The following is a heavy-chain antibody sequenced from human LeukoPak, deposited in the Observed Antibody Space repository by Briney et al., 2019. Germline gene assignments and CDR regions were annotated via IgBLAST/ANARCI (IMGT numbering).Heavy chain of an antibody. CDR1: GYTFTSYG. D-gene: IGHD2-15*01. CDR3: ARGACSGGSCYSGY. CDR2: INPSGGST. V-gene: IGHV1-46*01. Sequence: PRASVKVSCKASGYTFTSYGISWVRQAPGQGLEWMGLINPSGGSTSYAQKFQGRVTMTRDTSTSTVYMELSSLRSEDTAVYYCARGACSGGSCYSGYWGQGTLVTVSS. J-gene: IGHJ4*02.